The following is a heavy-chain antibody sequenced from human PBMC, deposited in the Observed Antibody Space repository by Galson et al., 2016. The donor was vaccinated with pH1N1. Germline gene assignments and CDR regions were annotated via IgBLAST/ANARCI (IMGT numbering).Heavy chain of an antibody. CDR3: ARGGYCSGGSCYDVFDY. CDR1: GYTFTDYD. CDR2: MNPNNDNT. D-gene: IGHD2-15*01. Sequence: SVKVSCKASGYTFTDYDINWVRQGTGQGLEWMGWMNPNNDNTGYAQKFQGRVTMTRNTSISTAYMELSSLRSEETAVYYGARGGYCSGGSCYDVFDYWGQGTLVTVS. V-gene: IGHV1-8*01. J-gene: IGHJ4*02.